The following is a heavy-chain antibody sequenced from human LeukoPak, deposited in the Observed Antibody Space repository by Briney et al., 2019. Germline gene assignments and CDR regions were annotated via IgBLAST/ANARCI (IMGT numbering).Heavy chain of an antibody. Sequence: GGSLRLSCAASGFTFSSYAMSWVRQAPGKGLEWVSAISGSGGSTYYADSVKGRFTISRDNSKNTLYLQMNSLRAEDTAVYYCAKGMSVPAAIRNYYYMDVWGKGTTVTVSS. J-gene: IGHJ6*03. CDR3: AKGMSVPAAIRNYYYMDV. V-gene: IGHV3-23*01. CDR1: GFTFSSYA. CDR2: ISGSGGST. D-gene: IGHD2-2*02.